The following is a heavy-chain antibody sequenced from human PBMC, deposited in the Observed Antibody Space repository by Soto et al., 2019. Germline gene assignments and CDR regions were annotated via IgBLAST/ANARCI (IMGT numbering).Heavy chain of an antibody. CDR2: IMPVFPTP. CDR1: GGTFRTSA. D-gene: IGHD3-3*02. J-gene: IGHJ6*01. Sequence: ASVKVSCKTSGGTFRTSAISWVRQAPGQGLEWMGGIMPVFPTPDYAQKIQGRVTITADESTGTAYMELSSLRSEDTAVFFCARDKDRQQLGGNYYYIMDVWGQGTTVTVSS. CDR3: ARDKDRQQLGGNYYYIMDV. V-gene: IGHV1-69*13.